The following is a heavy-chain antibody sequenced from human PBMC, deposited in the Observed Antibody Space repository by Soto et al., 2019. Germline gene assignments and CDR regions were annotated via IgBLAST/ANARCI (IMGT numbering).Heavy chain of an antibody. V-gene: IGHV4-59*01. CDR2: IYYSGST. CDR1: GGSISSYY. CDR3: ARDPVPGSPSLAGRFDP. D-gene: IGHD6-6*01. J-gene: IGHJ5*02. Sequence: SETLSLTCTVSGGSISSYYWSWIRQPPGKGLEWIGYIYYSGSTNYNPSLKSRVTISVDTSKNQFSLKLSSVTAADTAVYYCARDPVPGSPSLAGRFDPWGQGTLVTVSS.